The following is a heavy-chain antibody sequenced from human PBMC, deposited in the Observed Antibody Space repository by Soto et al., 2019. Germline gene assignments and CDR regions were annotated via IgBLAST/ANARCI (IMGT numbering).Heavy chain of an antibody. V-gene: IGHV3-74*01. J-gene: IGHJ4*02. CDR2: INDDGSGT. CDR3: ATLQMTGPDY. Sequence: GGSLRLSCEASGITFSSYWMHWVRQAPGKGLVWVSRINDDGSGTSYGDPVKGRFTISRDNAKNTVYLQMNSLSAEDTAVYYCATLQMTGPDYWGQGTPVTVSS. CDR1: GITFSSYW.